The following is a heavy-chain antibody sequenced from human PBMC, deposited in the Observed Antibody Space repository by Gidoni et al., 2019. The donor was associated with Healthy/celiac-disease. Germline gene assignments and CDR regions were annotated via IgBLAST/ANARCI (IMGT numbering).Heavy chain of an antibody. J-gene: IGHJ4*02. CDR1: ECKFGDYA. Sequence: EVQMLESGGGLVKTGRCLTLSCQASECKFGDYAIGWFRQVPGKGREWVGFMRSKAHGGTTAYDASVKGRITSSRDDSTIIAYLQMNSLKTEDTAVYYCTRDGIYLRGNDYWGQGTLVTVSS. D-gene: IGHD5-12*01. CDR3: TRDGIYLRGNDY. V-gene: IGHV3-49*05. CDR2: MRSKAHGGTT.